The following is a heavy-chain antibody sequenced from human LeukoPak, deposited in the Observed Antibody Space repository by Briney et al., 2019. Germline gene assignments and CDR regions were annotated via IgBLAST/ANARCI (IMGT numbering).Heavy chain of an antibody. CDR3: ARVSWYSYGRPFDY. D-gene: IGHD5-18*01. Sequence: SETLSLTCAAYGGSFSGYYWSWIRQPPGKGLEWIGEINHSGSTNYNPSLKSRVTISVDTSKNQFSLKLNSVTAADTAVYYCARVSWYSYGRPFDYWGQGTLVTVSS. CDR2: INHSGST. J-gene: IGHJ4*02. V-gene: IGHV4-34*01. CDR1: GGSFSGYY.